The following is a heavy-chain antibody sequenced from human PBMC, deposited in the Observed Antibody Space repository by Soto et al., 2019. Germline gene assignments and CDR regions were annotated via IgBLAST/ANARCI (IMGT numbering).Heavy chain of an antibody. D-gene: IGHD4-17*01. V-gene: IGHV3-30*18. CDR3: AKEGDYGGNYFDY. CDR2: ISYDGSNK. CDR1: GFTFSSYG. J-gene: IGHJ4*02. Sequence: QVQLVESGGGVVQPGRSLRLSCAASGFTFSSYGMHWVRQAPGKGLEWVAVISYDGSNKYYADSVKGRFTISRDNSKNMLYLQMQSLRAEETAVYYCAKEGDYGGNYFDYWGQGTLVTVSS.